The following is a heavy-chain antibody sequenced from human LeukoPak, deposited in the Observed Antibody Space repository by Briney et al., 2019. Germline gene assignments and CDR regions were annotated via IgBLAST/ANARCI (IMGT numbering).Heavy chain of an antibody. D-gene: IGHD6-19*01. CDR2: IKQDGSEQ. V-gene: IGHV3-7*01. J-gene: IGHJ4*02. CDR1: GFTFSSYW. CDR3: ARDRDFLGSGWSNSFDY. Sequence: GGSLRLSCVDSGFTFSSYWMSWVRQAPGKGLEWVANIKQDGSEQYYVDSVKGRFTISRDNAKNSLYLQMNSLRAEDTAVYYCARDRDFLGSGWSNSFDYWGQGTLVTVSS.